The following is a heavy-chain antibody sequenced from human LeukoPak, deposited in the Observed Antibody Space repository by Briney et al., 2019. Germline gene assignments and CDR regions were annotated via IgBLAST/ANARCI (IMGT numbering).Heavy chain of an antibody. D-gene: IGHD3-3*01. CDR3: ARDPLGDYDFWSGYFKPYYFDY. Sequence: ISSSSXYIYYADSVKGRFTISRDNAKNSLFLQMNSLRAEDTAVYYCARDPLGDYDFWSGYFKPYYFDYWGQGTLVTVSS. V-gene: IGHV3-21*01. J-gene: IGHJ4*02. CDR2: ISSSSXYI.